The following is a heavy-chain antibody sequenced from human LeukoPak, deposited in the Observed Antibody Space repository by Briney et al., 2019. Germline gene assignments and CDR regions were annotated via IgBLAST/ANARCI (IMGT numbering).Heavy chain of an antibody. J-gene: IGHJ6*02. CDR2: TSCSGGST. CDR3: ARSPLQYYDFWSGYPYGMDV. D-gene: IGHD3-3*01. Sequence: GGSLRLSCAASGFTFSSYAMGWVRQAPGRGLEWVSATSCSGGSTYYADSVKGRFTISRDNSKNTLYLQMNSLRAEDTAVYYCARSPLQYYDFWSGYPYGMDVWGQGTTVTVSS. CDR1: GFTFSSYA. V-gene: IGHV3-23*01.